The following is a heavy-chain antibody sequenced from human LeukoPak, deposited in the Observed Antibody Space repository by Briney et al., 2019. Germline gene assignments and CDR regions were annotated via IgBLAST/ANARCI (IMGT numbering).Heavy chain of an antibody. D-gene: IGHD2-21*01. Sequence: GGSLRLSCAAPRFSISSYACLWVRQAPGKGLEWVSYISSGGSTIYYADSVKGRFTISRDNARNSLYLQMNSLRAEDTACYYCARDSVVNCDLGIWGPGTMVTVSS. CDR3: ARDSVVNCDLGI. V-gene: IGHV3-48*03. CDR2: ISSGGSTI. CDR1: RFSISSYA. J-gene: IGHJ3*02.